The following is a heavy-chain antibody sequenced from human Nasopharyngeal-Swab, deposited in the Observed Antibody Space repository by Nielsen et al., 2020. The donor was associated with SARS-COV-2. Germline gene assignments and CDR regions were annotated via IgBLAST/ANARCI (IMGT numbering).Heavy chain of an antibody. CDR2: IYPGDSDT. D-gene: IGHD7-27*01. Sequence: TVSCKGSGYSFTSYWLGWVRQMPGKGLEWMGIIYPGDSDTRYSPSFPGQVTISADKSISTAYLQWSSLKASDTAMYYCAGGEFNWGYIVYWGQGTLVTVSS. CDR3: AGGEFNWGYIVY. J-gene: IGHJ4*02. CDR1: GYSFTSYW. V-gene: IGHV5-51*01.